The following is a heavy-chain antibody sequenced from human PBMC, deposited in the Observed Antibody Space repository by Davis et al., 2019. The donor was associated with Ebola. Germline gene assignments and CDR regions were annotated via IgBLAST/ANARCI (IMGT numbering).Heavy chain of an antibody. CDR3: ARDPPSDQGYDY. CDR2: TYYRSKWFV. Sequence: WGSLRLSCAISGDTVSSNSAAWDWIRQSPSRGLEWLGRTYYRSKWFVDYASSVKSRITINADTSKNQFSLQLTSVTLEDTAVYYCARDPPSDQGYDYWGQGTLVTVSS. D-gene: IGHD3-22*01. V-gene: IGHV6-1*01. J-gene: IGHJ4*02. CDR1: GDTVSSNSAA.